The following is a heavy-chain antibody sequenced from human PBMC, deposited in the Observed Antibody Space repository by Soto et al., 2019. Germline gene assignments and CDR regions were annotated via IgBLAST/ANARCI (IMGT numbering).Heavy chain of an antibody. CDR2: ISYDGSNK. J-gene: IGHJ6*02. CDR3: ARDGAVTGYYYGMDV. D-gene: IGHD2-21*02. V-gene: IGHV3-30-3*01. CDR1: GFTFSSYA. Sequence: QVQLVESGGGVVQPGRSLRLSCAASGFTFSSYAMHWVRQAPGKGLEWVAVISYDGSNKYYADSVKGRFTISRDNSKNTLYLQMNSLRAEDTAVYYCARDGAVTGYYYGMDVWGQGTPVTVSS.